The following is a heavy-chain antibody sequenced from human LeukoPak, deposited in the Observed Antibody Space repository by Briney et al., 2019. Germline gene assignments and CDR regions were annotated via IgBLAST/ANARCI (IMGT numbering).Heavy chain of an antibody. CDR2: ISSDGRTI. J-gene: IGHJ4*02. Sequence: GGSLRLSCAASGFIFSAYEMDWVRQAPGEGPEWISFISSDGRTIYYADSVKGRFTISRDNAKNSLYLQMNSLRAEDTAVYYCARGYYDSSGYCDYWGQGTLVTVSS. CDR3: ARGYYDSSGYCDY. CDR1: GFIFSAYE. V-gene: IGHV3-48*03. D-gene: IGHD3-22*01.